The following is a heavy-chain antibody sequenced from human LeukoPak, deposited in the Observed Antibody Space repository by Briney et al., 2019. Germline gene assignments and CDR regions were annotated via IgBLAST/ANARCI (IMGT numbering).Heavy chain of an antibody. V-gene: IGHV3-23*01. CDR3: ARDNRVVPAAIFPTPSYYYYMDV. CDR2: ISGSGSGT. D-gene: IGHD2-2*01. J-gene: IGHJ6*03. CDR1: GFTFSSYA. Sequence: GGSLRLSCAASGFTFSSYAMSWVRQAPGEGLQWVSGISGSGSGTYYADSVRGRFTISRDNSKNTLYLQMNSLRAEDTAVYYCARDNRVVPAAIFPTPSYYYYMDVWGKGTTVTVSS.